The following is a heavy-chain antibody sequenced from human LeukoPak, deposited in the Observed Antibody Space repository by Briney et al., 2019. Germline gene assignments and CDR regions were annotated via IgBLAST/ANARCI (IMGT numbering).Heavy chain of an antibody. CDR3: ASLGWDYGDYEFDY. V-gene: IGHV3-7*01. CDR2: IKHDGSEE. D-gene: IGHD4-17*01. J-gene: IGHJ4*02. CDR1: GFIFADYW. Sequence: GGSLRLSCSASGFIFADYWMTWIRQAPGKDLEWVANIKHDGSEEYYLDSVKGRFTISRDNSKNTLYLQMNSLRAEDTAVYYCASLGWDYGDYEFDYWGQGTLVTVSS.